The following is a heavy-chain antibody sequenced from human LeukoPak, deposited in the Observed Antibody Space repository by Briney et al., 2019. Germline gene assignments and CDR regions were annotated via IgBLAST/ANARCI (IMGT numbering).Heavy chain of an antibody. CDR1: GGSISSYY. V-gene: IGHV4-4*07. D-gene: IGHD6-13*01. CDR2: IYTSGST. J-gene: IGHJ4*02. Sequence: SETLSLTCTVSGGSISSYYWSWLRQPAGKGLEWIGRIYTSGSTNYNPSLKSRVTMSVDTSKNQFSLKLSSVTAADTAVYYCARAPPFIGDTGVAAAAALGYWGQGTLVTVSS. CDR3: ARAPPFIGDTGVAAAAALGY.